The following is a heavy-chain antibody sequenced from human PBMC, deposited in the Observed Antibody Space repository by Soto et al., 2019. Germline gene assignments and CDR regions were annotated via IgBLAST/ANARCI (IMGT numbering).Heavy chain of an antibody. CDR2: IIPIFGTA. D-gene: IGHD1-26*01. Sequence: SVKVSCKASGGTFSSYAISWVRQAPGQGLEWMGGIIPIFGTANYAQKFQGRVTITADESTSTAYMELSSLRSEDTAVYYCARVGGSYYRLRPDEYYFDYWGQGTLVTVSS. CDR3: ARVGGSYYRLRPDEYYFDY. CDR1: GGTFSSYA. V-gene: IGHV1-69*13. J-gene: IGHJ4*02.